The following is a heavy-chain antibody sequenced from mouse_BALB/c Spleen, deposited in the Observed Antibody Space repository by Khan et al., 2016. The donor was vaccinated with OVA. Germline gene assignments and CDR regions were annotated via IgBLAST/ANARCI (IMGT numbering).Heavy chain of an antibody. Sequence: EVELVESGGGLVQPGGSRKLSCAASGFTFSSFGMHWVRQAPEKGLEWVAYISSGSATIYYADTVKGRFTISRDNPTNTLFLQMTSLRSEDTAMYYCARREAMDYWGQGTSVTVSS. CDR2: ISSGSATI. CDR1: GFTFSSFG. CDR3: ARREAMDY. J-gene: IGHJ4*01. V-gene: IGHV5-17*02.